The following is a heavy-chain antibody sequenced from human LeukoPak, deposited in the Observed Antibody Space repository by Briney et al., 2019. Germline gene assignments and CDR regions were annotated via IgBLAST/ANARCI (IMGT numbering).Heavy chain of an antibody. CDR3: AKDTRSSWYCATACGRASFDI. J-gene: IGHJ3*02. CDR2: MSGVVGST. D-gene: IGHD6-13*01. CDR1: GFTFSSYP. V-gene: IGHV3-23*01. Sequence: GGSLRLSCAASGFTFSSYPMSWVLQAPGKGLEWVSAMSGVVGSTYYADSVRGRFTISRDNSKNTLYLQMNSLRADDTAVYYCAKDTRSSWYCATACGRASFDIWGQGTMVTVSS.